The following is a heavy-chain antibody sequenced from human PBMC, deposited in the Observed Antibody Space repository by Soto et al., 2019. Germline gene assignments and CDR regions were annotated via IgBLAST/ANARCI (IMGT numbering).Heavy chain of an antibody. V-gene: IGHV1-69*06. CDR2: IIPIFGTA. Sequence: QVQLVQSGAEVKKPGSSVKVSCKASGGTFSSYAISWVRQTPGQGLEWMGGIIPIFGTANYAQKFQGRVTITADKSTSTAYMELSSLRSEDTAVYYCARGRDNWNDKGRAFDIWGQGTMVTVSS. CDR3: ARGRDNWNDKGRAFDI. CDR1: GGTFSSYA. J-gene: IGHJ3*02. D-gene: IGHD1-20*01.